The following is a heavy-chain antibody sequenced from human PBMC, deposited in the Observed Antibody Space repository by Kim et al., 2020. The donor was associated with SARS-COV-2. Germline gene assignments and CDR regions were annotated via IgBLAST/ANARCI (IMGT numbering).Heavy chain of an antibody. CDR2: T. V-gene: IGHV1-46*01. J-gene: IGHJ4*02. D-gene: IGHD1-26*01. Sequence: TSYAQKFQGRVTMTRDTSTSTVYMELSSLRSEDTAVYYCARVISVGAFDYWGQGTLVTVSS. CDR3: ARVISVGAFDY.